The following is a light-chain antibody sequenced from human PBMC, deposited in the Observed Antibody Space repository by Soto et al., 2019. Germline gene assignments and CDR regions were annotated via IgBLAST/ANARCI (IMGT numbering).Light chain of an antibody. V-gene: IGKV1-5*03. CDR3: QQYNSYSRT. J-gene: IGKJ1*01. CDR1: QSISSW. Sequence: DIQMTQSPSTLSASVGDRVSITWRASQSISSWLAWYQQKPGKAPKLLIYKASSLESGVPSRFSGSGSGTEFTLTISSLQPDDFVTYYCQQYNSYSRTFGQGTKVDI. CDR2: KAS.